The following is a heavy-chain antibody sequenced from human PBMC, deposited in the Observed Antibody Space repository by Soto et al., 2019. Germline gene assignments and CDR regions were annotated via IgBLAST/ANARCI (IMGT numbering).Heavy chain of an antibody. CDR2: ISYDGSNK. CDR3: ARALGGVRDYYYYYYGMDV. V-gene: IGHV3-30-3*01. J-gene: IGHJ6*02. D-gene: IGHD1-1*01. Sequence: QVQLVESGGGEVQPGRSLRLSCAASGFTFSSYAMHWVRQAPGKGLEWVAVISYDGSNKYYADSVKGRFTISRDNSKNTLYLQMNSLRAEDTAVYYCARALGGVRDYYYYYYGMDVWGQGTTVTVSS. CDR1: GFTFSSYA.